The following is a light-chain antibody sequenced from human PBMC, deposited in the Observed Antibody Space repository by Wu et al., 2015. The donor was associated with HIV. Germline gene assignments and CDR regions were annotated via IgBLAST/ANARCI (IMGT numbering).Light chain of an antibody. CDR1: QSISSNS. CDR3: QQYNNWPS. V-gene: IGKV3-20*01. CDR2: GAS. J-gene: IGKJ4*01. Sequence: DIVLTQSPGTLSLSPGERATLSCRASQSISSNSLAWYQQTPGQAPRLLIYGASGRAPGIPDRFTGSGFGTDFTLTISRLEPEDFVVYYCQQYNNWPSFGGGTKVEIK.